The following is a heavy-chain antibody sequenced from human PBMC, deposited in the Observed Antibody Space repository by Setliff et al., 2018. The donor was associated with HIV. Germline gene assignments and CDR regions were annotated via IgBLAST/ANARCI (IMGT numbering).Heavy chain of an antibody. J-gene: IGHJ4*02. V-gene: IGHV4-38-2*02. D-gene: IGHD3-22*01. CDR2: IYQTGKT. Sequence: SETLSLTCSVSGYSISNGYYWGWIRQPPGKGLEWVGTIYQTGKTYYSPSLKSRVTVSVDMSRNQFSVKLNSATAADTAVYYCARQAWHYDRDGYFIDYWGQGMLGTVSS. CDR3: ARQAWHYDRDGYFIDY. CDR1: GYSISNGYY.